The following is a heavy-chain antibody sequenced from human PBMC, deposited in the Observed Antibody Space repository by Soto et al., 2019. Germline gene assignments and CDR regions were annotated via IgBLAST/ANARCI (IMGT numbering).Heavy chain of an antibody. Sequence: GGSLRLSCAASGFTFSSYSMNWVRQAPGKGLEWVSYISSSSSTIYYADSVKGRFTISRDNAKNSLYLQMNSLRAEDTAVYYCATDYYGSGSPRYYYYYYYMDVWGKGTTVTVSS. CDR3: ATDYYGSGSPRYYYYYYYMDV. CDR1: GFTFSSYS. J-gene: IGHJ6*03. D-gene: IGHD3-10*01. CDR2: ISSSSSTI. V-gene: IGHV3-48*01.